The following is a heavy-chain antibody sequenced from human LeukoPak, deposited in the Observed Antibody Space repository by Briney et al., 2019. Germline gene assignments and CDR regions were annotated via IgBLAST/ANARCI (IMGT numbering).Heavy chain of an antibody. CDR2: INPNSGGT. CDR1: GYTFTGYY. Sequence: ASVKVSFKASGYTFTGYYMHWVRQAPGQGLEWMGWINPNSGGTNYAQKFQGRVTMTRDTSISTAYMELSRLRSDDTAVYYCARAPRVTTYYYYYGMNVWGQGTTVTVSS. V-gene: IGHV1-2*02. J-gene: IGHJ6*02. D-gene: IGHD4-11*01. CDR3: ARAPRVTTYYYYYGMNV.